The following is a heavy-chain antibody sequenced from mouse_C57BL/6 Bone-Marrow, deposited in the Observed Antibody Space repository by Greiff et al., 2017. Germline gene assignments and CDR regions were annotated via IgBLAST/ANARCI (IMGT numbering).Heavy chain of an antibody. CDR1: GFTFSSYA. V-gene: IGHV5-4*01. CDR2: ISDGGSYT. CDR3: ARDERFAY. J-gene: IGHJ3*01. Sequence: EVHLVESGGGLVKPGGSLKLSCAASGFTFSSYAMPWVRQTPEKRLEWVATISDGGSYTYYPDNVKGRFTISRDNAKNNLYLQMSNLKSEDTAMYYCARDERFAYWGQGTLVTVSA.